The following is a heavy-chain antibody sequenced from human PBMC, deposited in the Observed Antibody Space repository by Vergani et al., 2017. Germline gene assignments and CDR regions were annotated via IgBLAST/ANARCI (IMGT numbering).Heavy chain of an antibody. D-gene: IGHD5-18*01. V-gene: IGHV3-15*04. J-gene: IGHJ3*02. CDR2: SESKTDGGAI. Sequence: EVQLVESGGGLVKPGGSLRLSCAASGFTLNNAWMSWVRQAPGKGLEWVGRSESKTDGGAIDYAAPVKGRFTISRDDSKNTLYMQMNSLRAEDTAVYYCARKVIQAFDIWGQGTMVTVSS. CDR3: ARKVIQAFDI. CDR1: GFTLNNAW.